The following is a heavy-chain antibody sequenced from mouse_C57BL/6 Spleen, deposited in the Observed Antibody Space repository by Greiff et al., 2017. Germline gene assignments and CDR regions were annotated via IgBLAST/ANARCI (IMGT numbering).Heavy chain of an antibody. CDR1: GYTFTSYW. J-gene: IGHJ2*01. CDR2: IDPTSGGT. V-gene: IGHV1-72*01. D-gene: IGHD1-1*01. Sequence: QVQLQQPGAELVKPGASVKLSCKASGYTFTSYWMHWVKQRPGRGLEWIGRIDPTSGGTTYHAKFKSKATLTVDKPSSTAYMQLSSLTSEDSAVYYCARGGDYGSSHFDYWGKGTTLTVAS. CDR3: ARGGDYGSSHFDY.